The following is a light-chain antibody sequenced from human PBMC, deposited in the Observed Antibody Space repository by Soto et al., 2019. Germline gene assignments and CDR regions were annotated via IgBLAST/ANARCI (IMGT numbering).Light chain of an antibody. CDR3: QSYDSDLTESYV. J-gene: IGLJ1*01. V-gene: IGLV1-40*01. CDR2: HNT. CDR1: KTNIGAGLD. Sequence: QLVLKEPPPVSRGPGTTGNGSCTGGKTNIGAGLDVHWYHLVPGGAPSLLIYHNTNRPSGVPDRFSGSKSGASASLAITGLQAEDEADYYCQSYDSDLTESYVFVTGTNVTVL.